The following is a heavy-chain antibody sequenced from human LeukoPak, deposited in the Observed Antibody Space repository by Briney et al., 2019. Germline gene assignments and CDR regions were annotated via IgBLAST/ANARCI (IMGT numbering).Heavy chain of an antibody. D-gene: IGHD6-6*01. CDR2: ISPSGSGK. CDR3: ARGSYSSSYSFDF. V-gene: IGHV3-48*01. CDR1: GFTFNTYN. J-gene: IGHJ4*02. Sequence: GGSLRLSCAASGFTFNTYNMNWVRLAPGKGLEWVSYISPSGSGKYHADSVKGRCTISRDNVKKSLFLQMDSLRAEDTAVYYCARGSYSSSYSFDFWGQGTLLTVSS.